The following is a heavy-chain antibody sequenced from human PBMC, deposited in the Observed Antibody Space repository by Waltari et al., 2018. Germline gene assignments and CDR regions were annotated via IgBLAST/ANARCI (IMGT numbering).Heavy chain of an antibody. Sequence: QVQLQESGPGLVKPSETLSLTCTVSGGSISSYYWSWIRQPPGKGLEWIGYIYYSGSTTYNPSLKSRATISVDTSKNQFSLKLSFVTAADTAVYYCARLGGSSWYREYFDYWGQGTLVTVSS. CDR1: GGSISSYY. D-gene: IGHD6-13*01. J-gene: IGHJ4*02. V-gene: IGHV4-59*08. CDR3: ARLGGSSWYREYFDY. CDR2: IYYSGST.